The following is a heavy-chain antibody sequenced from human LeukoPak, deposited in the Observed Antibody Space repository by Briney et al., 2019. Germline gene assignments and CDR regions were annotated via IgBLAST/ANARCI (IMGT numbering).Heavy chain of an antibody. D-gene: IGHD3-10*01. J-gene: IGHJ2*01. CDR1: GFTFSSYS. CDR3: ARGGKKYYYGSGSPFYFDL. Sequence: GGSLRLSCAASGFTFSSYSMNWVRQAPGKGLEWVSYISSSSSTIYYADSVKGRFTISRDNAKNSLYLQMNSLRAEDTAVYYCARGGKKYYYGSGSPFYFDLWGRGTLVTVSS. CDR2: ISSSSSTI. V-gene: IGHV3-48*01.